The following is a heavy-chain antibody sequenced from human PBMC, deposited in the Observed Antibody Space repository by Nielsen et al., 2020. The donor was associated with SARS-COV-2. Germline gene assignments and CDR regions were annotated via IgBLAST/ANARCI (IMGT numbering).Heavy chain of an antibody. CDR1: GGSISSSSYY. D-gene: IGHD3-10*02. J-gene: IGHJ6*02. CDR3: ARDSYYYDRGHYYYYGMDV. V-gene: IGHV4-61*01. CDR2: IYYSGST. Sequence: SETLSLTCTVSGGSISSSSYYWSWIRQPPGKGLEWIGYIYYSGSTNYNPSLKSRVTISVDTSKNQFSLKLSSVTAADTAVYYCARDSYYYDRGHYYYYGMDVWGQGTTVTVSS.